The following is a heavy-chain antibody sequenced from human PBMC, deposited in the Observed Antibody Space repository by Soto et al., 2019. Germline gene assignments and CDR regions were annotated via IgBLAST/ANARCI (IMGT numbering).Heavy chain of an antibody. CDR3: ARGWLKGGWFDP. J-gene: IGHJ5*02. Sequence: SETLSLTCAVYGGSFSGYYWSWIRQPPGKGLEWIGEINHSGSTNYNPSLKSRVTISVDTSKNQFSLKLSSVTAADTAVYYCARGWLKGGWFDPWGQGTLVTVSS. V-gene: IGHV4-34*01. CDR1: GGSFSGYY. D-gene: IGHD5-12*01. CDR2: INHSGST.